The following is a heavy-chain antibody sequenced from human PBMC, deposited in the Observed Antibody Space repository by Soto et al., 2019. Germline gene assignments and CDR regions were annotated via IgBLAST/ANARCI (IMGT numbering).Heavy chain of an antibody. CDR2: IKSKTDGGTT. V-gene: IGHV3-15*01. CDR3: TTGLGIVADAFDI. Sequence: GGSLRLSCAASGFTFSNAWMSWVRQAPGKGLEWVGRIKSKTDGGTTEYAAPVKGRFTISRDDSKNTLYLQMNSLKTDDTVLYYCTTGLGIVADAFDIWGQGTMVTVSS. CDR1: GFTFSNAW. J-gene: IGHJ3*02. D-gene: IGHD2-15*01.